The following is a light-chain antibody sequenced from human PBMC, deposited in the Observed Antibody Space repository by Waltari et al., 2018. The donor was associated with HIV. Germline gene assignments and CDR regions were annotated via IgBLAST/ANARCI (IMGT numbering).Light chain of an antibody. Sequence: QSALTQPPSASGSPGPSIILSCTGISSDVGAYKYFSRYQHHPGKAPKLMFYEDSNRPSGVSNRFSGSKSGNTSSLTISGLQAEDEADYYCSSYTSSSTLYVFGTGTKVTVL. CDR2: EDS. CDR3: SSYTSSSTLYV. J-gene: IGLJ1*01. CDR1: SSDVGAYKY. V-gene: IGLV2-14*01.